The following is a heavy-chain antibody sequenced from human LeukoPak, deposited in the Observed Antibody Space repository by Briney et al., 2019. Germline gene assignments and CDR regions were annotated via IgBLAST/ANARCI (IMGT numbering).Heavy chain of an antibody. CDR2: ISGYNGNT. D-gene: IGHD1-26*01. V-gene: IGHV1-18*01. Sequence: ASVKVSCKASGYTFTTYGISWVRQAPGQGLEWMGWISGYNGNTKYAQKLQGRVTLTTDTATSTAYMDLKSLRSDDTAVYYCARDQMGGTYYGYFQHWGQGTLVTVSS. CDR1: GYTFTTYG. J-gene: IGHJ1*01. CDR3: ARDQMGGTYYGYFQH.